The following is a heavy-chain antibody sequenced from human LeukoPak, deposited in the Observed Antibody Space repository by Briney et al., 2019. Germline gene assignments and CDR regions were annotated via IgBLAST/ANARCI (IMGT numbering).Heavy chain of an antibody. CDR3: ARGRRNFPPSSQRNNWFDP. Sequence: PSETLSLTCAVYGGSFSGYYWSWIRQPPGKGLEWIGEINHSGSTNYNPSLKSRVTISVDTSKNQFSLKLSSVTAADTAVYYCARGRRNFPPSSQRNNWFDPWGQGTLVTVSS. CDR1: GGSFSGYY. CDR2: INHSGST. J-gene: IGHJ5*02. D-gene: IGHD2-2*01. V-gene: IGHV4-34*01.